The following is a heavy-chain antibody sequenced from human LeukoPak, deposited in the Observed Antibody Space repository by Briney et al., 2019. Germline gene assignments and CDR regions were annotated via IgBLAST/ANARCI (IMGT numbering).Heavy chain of an antibody. Sequence: GGSLRLSCAISGFNFSSYGMHWVRQARGTGLEWVAYIRSDGAYKYYGKSVKGRFTISRDTSEKSLYLEMNSLRVEDTGVFHCARDRLERQAIFGIVDDGFDIWGQGTMVTVSS. CDR3: ARDRLERQAIFGIVDDGFDI. CDR1: GFNFSSYG. D-gene: IGHD3-3*01. CDR2: IRSDGAYK. V-gene: IGHV3-30*02. J-gene: IGHJ3*02.